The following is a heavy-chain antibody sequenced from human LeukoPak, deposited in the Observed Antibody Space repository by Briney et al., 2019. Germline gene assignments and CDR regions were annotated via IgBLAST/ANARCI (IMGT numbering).Heavy chain of an antibody. V-gene: IGHV3-7*04. D-gene: IGHD5-12*01. Sequence: PGGSLRLSCVASGFTISTYWMSWVRQAPGKGLEWVANIKQDGSDKYYGDSVKGRFTISRDNAKNSLYLQMNSLRAEDTAVYYCARWGYIGNWYHLDYWGQGTLVTVSS. J-gene: IGHJ4*02. CDR3: ARWGYIGNWYHLDY. CDR1: GFTISTYW. CDR2: IKQDGSDK.